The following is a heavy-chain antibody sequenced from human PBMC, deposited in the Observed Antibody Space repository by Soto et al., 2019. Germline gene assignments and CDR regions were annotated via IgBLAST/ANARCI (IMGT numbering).Heavy chain of an antibody. CDR1: GCTISNDW. Sequence: GSLRLSCAASGCTISNDWRNWIRQAPGKGLEWVGRIKSKTDAGTTDYAAPGKGRFTISSDDSKTTLYLEMNSLNTEVTAVDYCTSDIIYDIWSRSGFDHWGQGHLVTGSS. CDR3: TSDIIYDIWSRSGFDH. D-gene: IGHD3-3*01. V-gene: IGHV3-15*01. CDR2: IKSKTDAGTT. J-gene: IGHJ4*01.